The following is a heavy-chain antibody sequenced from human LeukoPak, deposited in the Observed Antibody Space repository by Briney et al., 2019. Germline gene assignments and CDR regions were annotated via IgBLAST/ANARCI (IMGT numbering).Heavy chain of an antibody. V-gene: IGHV4-34*01. J-gene: IGHJ5*02. CDR3: ARVRGVIDLNNWFDP. Sequence: SETLSLTCAVYGGSFSGYYWSWIRQPPGKGLEWIGEINHSGSTNYNPSLKSRVTISVDTSKNQFSLQLNSVTPEDTAVYYCARVRGVIDLNNWFDPWGQGTLVTVSS. D-gene: IGHD3-10*01. CDR1: GGSFSGYY. CDR2: INHSGST.